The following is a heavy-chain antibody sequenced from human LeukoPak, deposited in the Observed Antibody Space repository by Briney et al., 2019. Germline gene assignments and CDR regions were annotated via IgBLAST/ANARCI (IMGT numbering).Heavy chain of an antibody. Sequence: SETLSLTCAVHGGSFSGYYWTWIRQPPGKGLEWIGEINHSGTTNYNPSLKSRVTISVDTSKNQFSLKLTSVTAADTAVYYCARPLGYCSTTRCPQPWFDLWGQGTLVTVSS. D-gene: IGHD2-2*01. CDR2: INHSGTT. J-gene: IGHJ5*02. CDR3: ARPLGYCSTTRCPQPWFDL. V-gene: IGHV4-34*01. CDR1: GGSFSGYY.